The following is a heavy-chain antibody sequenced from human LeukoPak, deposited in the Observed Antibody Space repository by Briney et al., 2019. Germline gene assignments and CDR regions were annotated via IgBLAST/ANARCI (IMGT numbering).Heavy chain of an antibody. CDR1: GFTFTSYA. Sequence: GGSLRLSCAAYGFTFTSYAMSWVRQAPGKGLEWVANIKQDGSEKYYVDSVKGRFTISRDDAKNSLYLQMNSLRAEDTAVYYCATYYDILTGYYMFDYWGQGTLVTVSS. V-gene: IGHV3-7*01. CDR3: ATYYDILTGYYMFDY. CDR2: IKQDGSEK. D-gene: IGHD3-9*01. J-gene: IGHJ4*02.